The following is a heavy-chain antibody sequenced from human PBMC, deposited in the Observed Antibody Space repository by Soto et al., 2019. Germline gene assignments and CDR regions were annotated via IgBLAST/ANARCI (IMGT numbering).Heavy chain of an antibody. V-gene: IGHV4-34*01. J-gene: IGHJ4*02. CDR2: INHSGST. D-gene: IGHD2-8*02. Sequence: PSETLSLTCAVYGGSFSGYYWSWIRQPPGKGLEWIGEINHSGSTNYNPSLKSRVTISVDTSKNQFSLKLSSVTAADTAVYYCARGGGVYYFYYCGQGTLVTVSS. CDR3: ARGGGVYYFYY. CDR1: GGSFSGYY.